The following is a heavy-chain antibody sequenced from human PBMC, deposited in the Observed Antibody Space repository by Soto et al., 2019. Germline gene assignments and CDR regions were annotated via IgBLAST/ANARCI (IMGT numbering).Heavy chain of an antibody. CDR3: ARKGAATPPPSYYYYYGMEV. CDR2: IDPSDSYT. Sequence: GASLKISCKGSGYSFTSYWISWVRQMPGKGLEWMGRIDPSDSYTNYSPSFQGHVIISADKSISPAYLQWSSLKASDTAIYYCARKGAATPPPSYYYYYGMEVWGQETTVTVSS. D-gene: IGHD2-15*01. CDR1: GYSFTSYW. J-gene: IGHJ6*02. V-gene: IGHV5-10-1*01.